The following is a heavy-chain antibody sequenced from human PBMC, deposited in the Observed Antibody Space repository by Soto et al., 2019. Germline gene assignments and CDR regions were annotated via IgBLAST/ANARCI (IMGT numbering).Heavy chain of an antibody. CDR3: AKDPTPYYYDSTGYIDPGYFDY. V-gene: IGHV3-23*01. J-gene: IGHJ4*02. CDR2: IGGSGDST. Sequence: GGSLRLSCAASGFTFSSYAMSWVRQAPGKGLEWVSAIGGSGDSTYYADSVKGRFTVSRDNSKSALYLQMSSLRAEDTAVYYCAKDPTPYYYDSTGYIDPGYFDYWGQGTLVTVSS. CDR1: GFTFSSYA. D-gene: IGHD3-22*01.